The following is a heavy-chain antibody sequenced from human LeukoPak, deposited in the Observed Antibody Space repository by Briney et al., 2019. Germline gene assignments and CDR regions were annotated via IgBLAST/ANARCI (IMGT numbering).Heavy chain of an antibody. CDR2: ISYDGSNK. CDR1: GFTFSSYG. J-gene: IGHJ4*02. V-gene: IGHV3-30*03. Sequence: PGGSLRLSCAASGFTFSSYGMHWVRQAPGKGLEWVAVISYDGSNKYYADSVKGRFTISRDNSKNTLYLQMNSLRAEDTAVYYCVRDDYLTYWGQGTLVTVSS. D-gene: IGHD4-11*01. CDR3: VRDDYLTY.